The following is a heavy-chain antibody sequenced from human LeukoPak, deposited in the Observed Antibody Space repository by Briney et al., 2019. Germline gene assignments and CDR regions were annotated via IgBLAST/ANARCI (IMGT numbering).Heavy chain of an antibody. Sequence: SVKVSCKAXXGXXXXXXXXXVXXXXXXXXXXXXXXXXXXGTXNYAXKXQGRVTITADESTSTAYMELSSLRSEDTAVYYCARERTPWIQLLSGMDVWGQGTTVTVSS. CDR3: ARERTPWIQLLSGMDV. D-gene: IGHD5-18*01. V-gene: IGHV1-69*01. CDR2: XXXXXGTX. CDR1: XGXXXXXX. J-gene: IGHJ6*02.